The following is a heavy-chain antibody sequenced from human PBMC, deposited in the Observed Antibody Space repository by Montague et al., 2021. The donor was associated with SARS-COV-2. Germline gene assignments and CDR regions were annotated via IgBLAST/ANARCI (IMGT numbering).Heavy chain of an antibody. V-gene: IGHV3-21*01. CDR1: GFTFSRYS. CDR3: ARGIRITMVRGVTIDY. J-gene: IGHJ4*02. Sequence: SLSLSCAASGFTFSRYSMTWVRQAPGKGLEWVSSISSSSSYLYYADSVKGRFTISRDNAKNSLYLQMNSLRAEDTAVYYCARGIRITMVRGVTIDYWGQGTLVTVSS. CDR2: ISSSSSYL. D-gene: IGHD3-10*01.